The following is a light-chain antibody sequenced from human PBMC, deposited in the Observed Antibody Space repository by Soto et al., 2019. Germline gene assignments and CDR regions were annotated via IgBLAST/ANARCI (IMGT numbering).Light chain of an antibody. Sequence: QSVLTQPPSVSGAPGQRVTISCTGSSSNLGAGFDVHWYQQLPGTAPKLLIYANSRRPSGVPDRFSGSKSGTSASLAITGLQAEDEALYYCQSYYTSLTGFWIFGGGTKLTVL. CDR3: QSYYTSLTGFWI. V-gene: IGLV1-40*01. CDR1: SSNLGAGFD. CDR2: ANS. J-gene: IGLJ2*01.